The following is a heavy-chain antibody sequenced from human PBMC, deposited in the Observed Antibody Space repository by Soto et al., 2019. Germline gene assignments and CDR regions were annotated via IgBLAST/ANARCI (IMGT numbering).Heavy chain of an antibody. V-gene: IGHV3-73*01. D-gene: IGHD6-19*01. CDR2: IRSKANSYAT. CDR1: GFTFSGSA. CDR3: TGQPGIAVAGNNWFDP. J-gene: IGHJ5*02. Sequence: EVQLVESGGGLVQPGGSLKLSCAASGFTFSGSAMHWVRQASGKGLEWVGRIRSKANSYATAYAASVKGRFTISRDDSKNAAYIQMNSLKTDDTAVYYCTGQPGIAVAGNNWFDPWGQGTLVTVSS.